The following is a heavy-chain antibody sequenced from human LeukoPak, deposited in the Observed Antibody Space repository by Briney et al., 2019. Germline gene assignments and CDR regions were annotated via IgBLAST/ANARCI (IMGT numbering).Heavy chain of an antibody. CDR3: ASPSGSSWYYFDY. CDR1: GFTFSGFA. CDR2: ISYDGTKK. Sequence: PGGSLRLSCAASGFTFSGFAMHWVRQAPGKGLEWVAIISYDGTKKYYADSVNGRFTISRDNSKNTLYLQMNSLKTEDTAVYYCASPSGSSWYYFDYWGQGTLVTVSS. D-gene: IGHD6-13*01. J-gene: IGHJ4*02. V-gene: IGHV3-30-3*01.